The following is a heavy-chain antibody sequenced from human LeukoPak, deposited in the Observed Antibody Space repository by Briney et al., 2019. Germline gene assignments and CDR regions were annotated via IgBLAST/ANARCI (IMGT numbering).Heavy chain of an antibody. CDR1: GFTFSSYS. Sequence: GGSLRLSCAASGFTFSSYSMNWVRQAPGKGLEWVSYISSSSSTIYYADSVKGRFTISRDNSKNTLYLQMNSLRAEDTAVYYCARAPPGIVATMPYYFDYWGQGTLVTVSS. V-gene: IGHV3-48*01. J-gene: IGHJ4*02. CDR2: ISSSSSTI. CDR3: ARAPPGIVATMPYYFDY. D-gene: IGHD5-12*01.